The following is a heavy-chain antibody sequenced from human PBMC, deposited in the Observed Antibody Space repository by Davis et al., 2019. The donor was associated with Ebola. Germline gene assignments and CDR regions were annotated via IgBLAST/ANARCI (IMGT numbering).Heavy chain of an antibody. J-gene: IGHJ4*02. Sequence: PGGSLRLSCAASGFTFSSYGMHWVRQAPGKGLEWVAVISYDGSNKYYADSVKGRFTISRDNSKNTLYLQMNSLRAEDTAVFYCAKDIGYSTSSRGYFDSWGQGTLVTVSS. V-gene: IGHV3-30*18. CDR1: GFTFSSYG. CDR3: AKDIGYSTSSRGYFDS. CDR2: ISYDGSNK. D-gene: IGHD6-13*01.